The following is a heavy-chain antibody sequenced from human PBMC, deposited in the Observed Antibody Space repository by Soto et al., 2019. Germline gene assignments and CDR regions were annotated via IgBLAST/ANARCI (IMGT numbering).Heavy chain of an antibody. V-gene: IGHV3-23*01. CDR1: GFTFSSYA. J-gene: IGHJ5*02. D-gene: IGHD6-19*01. CDR2: ISGSGGST. Sequence: EVQLLESGGGLVQPGGSLRLSCAASGFTFSSYAMSWVRQAPGKGLEWVSAISGSGGSTYYADSVKGRFTISRDNSKNTLYLQMNSLRAEDTAVYYCAKAHRPLSSGWSYGWFDPWGQGTLVTVSS. CDR3: AKAHRPLSSGWSYGWFDP.